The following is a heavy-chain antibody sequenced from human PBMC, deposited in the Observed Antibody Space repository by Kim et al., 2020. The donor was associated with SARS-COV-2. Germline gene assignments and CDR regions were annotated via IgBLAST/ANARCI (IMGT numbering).Heavy chain of an antibody. CDR2: IYYSGST. CDR1: GGSISSSSYY. D-gene: IGHD2-21*02. CDR3: ARLRPYCGGDCYSRVTFDI. Sequence: SETLSLTCTVSGGSISSSSYYWGWIRQPPGKGLEWIGSIYYSGSTYYNPSLKSRVTISVDTSKNQFSLKLSSVTAADTAVYYCARLRPYCGGDCYSRVTFDIWGQGTMVTVSS. J-gene: IGHJ3*02. V-gene: IGHV4-39*01.